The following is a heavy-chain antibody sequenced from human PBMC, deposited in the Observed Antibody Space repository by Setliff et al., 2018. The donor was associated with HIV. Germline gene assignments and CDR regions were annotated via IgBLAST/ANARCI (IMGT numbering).Heavy chain of an antibody. CDR3: ARPTNGYCSGGTCPDTFDI. D-gene: IGHD2-15*01. CDR1: GSTFPSYD. V-gene: IGHV1-8*01. CDR2: MNPNSGNT. J-gene: IGHJ3*02. Sequence: ASVKVSCKASGSTFPSYDINWVRQATGRGPEWMGWMNPNSGNTGYAQKFQGRVTMTRNTSTKTAYMELSSLTSEDTAVYYCARPTNGYCSGGTCPDTFDIWGQGTLVTVSS.